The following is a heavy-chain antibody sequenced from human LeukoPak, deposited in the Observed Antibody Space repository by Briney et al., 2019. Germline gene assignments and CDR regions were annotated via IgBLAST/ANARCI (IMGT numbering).Heavy chain of an antibody. CDR3: ARDVRGGSGSYYYYYYMDV. J-gene: IGHJ6*03. CDR2: IKQDGSEK. CDR1: GFTVSSYW. Sequence: PGGSLRLSCAASGFTVSSYWMSWVRQAPGKGLEWVANIKQDGSEKYYVDSVKGRFTISRDNAKNSLYLQMNSLRAEDTAVYYCARDVRGGSGSYYYYYYMDVWGKGTTVTISS. V-gene: IGHV3-7*01. D-gene: IGHD3-10*01.